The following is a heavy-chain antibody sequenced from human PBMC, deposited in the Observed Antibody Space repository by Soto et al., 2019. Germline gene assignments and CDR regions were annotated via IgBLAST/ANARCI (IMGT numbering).Heavy chain of an antibody. CDR2: ISSSSSYI. V-gene: IGHV3-21*01. CDR1: GFTFSSYS. Sequence: EVQLVESGGGLVKPGGSLRLSCAASGFTFSSYSMNWVRQAPGKGLEWVSSISSSSSYIYYADSVKGRFTISRDNAKNSLYLQMNSLRAEDTAVYYCARMGTAMKTDYFDDWGQGTLVTVSS. D-gene: IGHD5-18*01. J-gene: IGHJ4*02. CDR3: ARMGTAMKTDYFDD.